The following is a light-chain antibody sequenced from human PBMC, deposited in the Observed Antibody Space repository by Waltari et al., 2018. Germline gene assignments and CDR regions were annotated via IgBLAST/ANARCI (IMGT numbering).Light chain of an antibody. CDR3: QKYGTLPAT. CDR1: QSVSRY. J-gene: IGKJ1*01. Sequence: SCRASQSVSRYLAWYQQKPGQAPRLLIYDASIRASGIPDRFSGSGAGTDFSLTISRLEPEDFAVYYCQKYGTLPATFGQGTKVQMK. V-gene: IGKV3-20*01. CDR2: DAS.